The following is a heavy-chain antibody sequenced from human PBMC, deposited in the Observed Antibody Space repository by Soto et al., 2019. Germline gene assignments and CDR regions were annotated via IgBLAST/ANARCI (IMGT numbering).Heavy chain of an antibody. J-gene: IGHJ6*02. CDR1: GFTFEDYA. CDR2: ISWNSGSI. V-gene: IGHV3-9*01. D-gene: IGHD3-3*01. Sequence: EVQLVESGGGLVQPGRSLRLSCAASGFTFEDYAMHWVRQAPGKGLEWVSGISWNSGSIGYADSVKGRFTISRDNAKKFLYLQMNSLRAEDTALYYCAKDISGKRTSGLRGGRWSGFTYYYYGMDVWGPGTTVTVSS. CDR3: AKDISGKRTSGLRGGRWSGFTYYYYGMDV.